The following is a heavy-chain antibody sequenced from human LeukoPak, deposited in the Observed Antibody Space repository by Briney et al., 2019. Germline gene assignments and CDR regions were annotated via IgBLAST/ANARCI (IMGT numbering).Heavy chain of an antibody. CDR2: IYYSGST. Sequence: NSSETLSLTCTVSGGSISSYYWSWIRQPPGKGLEWIGYIYYSGSTNYNPSLKSRVTISVDTSKNQFSLKLSSVTAADTAVYYCARQRGAVVPAATYFDYWGQGTLVTVSS. J-gene: IGHJ4*02. V-gene: IGHV4-59*08. CDR1: GGSISSYY. D-gene: IGHD2-2*01. CDR3: ARQRGAVVPAATYFDY.